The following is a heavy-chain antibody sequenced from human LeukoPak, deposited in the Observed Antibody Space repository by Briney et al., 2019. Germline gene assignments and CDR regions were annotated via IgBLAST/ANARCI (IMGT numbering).Heavy chain of an antibody. D-gene: IGHD3-10*01. Sequence: GGSLRLSCAASGFSFSIYSMDWVREAPGKGLEWVSSISSSSSYIYYADSVKGRVTISRNNANNSLYLQMDGLRAEDTAVCYCARAYYGSGTSHFDSWGQGTLVTVSS. CDR2: ISSSSSYI. CDR1: GFSFSIYS. J-gene: IGHJ4*02. V-gene: IGHV3-21*01. CDR3: ARAYYGSGTSHFDS.